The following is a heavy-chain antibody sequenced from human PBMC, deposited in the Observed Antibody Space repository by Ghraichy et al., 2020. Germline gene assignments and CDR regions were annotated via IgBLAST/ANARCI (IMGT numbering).Heavy chain of an antibody. CDR2: ISGSGGTT. CDR1: GFTFSSYA. CDR3: AKAWGYCSGGICPEYNWFDP. Sequence: GSLRLSCAASGFTFSSYAMNWVRQAPGKGLEWVSRISGSGGTTYYADSVKGRFTISRDNSKNTLHLQMHSLRAEDTAVYYCAKAWGYCSGGICPEYNWFDPWGQGTLVTVSA. D-gene: IGHD2-15*01. V-gene: IGHV3-23*01. J-gene: IGHJ5*02.